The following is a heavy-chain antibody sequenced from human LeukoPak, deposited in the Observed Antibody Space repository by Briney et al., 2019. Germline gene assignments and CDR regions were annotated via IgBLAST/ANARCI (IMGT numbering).Heavy chain of an antibody. CDR1: GFTFSSYW. D-gene: IGHD6-19*01. CDR3: ARDYLGSSSGWYPRVY. CDR2: IKQDGSEK. J-gene: IGHJ4*02. Sequence: PGGSLRLSCAASGFTFSSYWMSWVRQAPGKGLEWVANIKQDGSEKYYVDSVKGRSTISRDNAKNSLYLQMNSLRAEDTAVYYCARDYLGSSSGWYPRVYWGQGTLVTVSS. V-gene: IGHV3-7*01.